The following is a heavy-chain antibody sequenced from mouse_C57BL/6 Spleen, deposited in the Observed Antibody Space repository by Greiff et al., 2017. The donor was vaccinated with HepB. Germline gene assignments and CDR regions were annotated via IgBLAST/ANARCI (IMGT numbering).Heavy chain of an antibody. CDR3: ARLYDGYSYAMDY. D-gene: IGHD2-3*01. Sequence: VQLKESGEGLVKPGGSLKLSCAASGFTFSSYAMSWVRQTPEKRLEWVAYISSGGDYIYYADTVKGRFTISRDNARNTLYLQMSSLKSEDTAMYYCARLYDGYSYAMDYWGQGTSVTVSS. CDR2: ISSGGDYI. J-gene: IGHJ4*01. CDR1: GFTFSSYA. V-gene: IGHV5S21*01.